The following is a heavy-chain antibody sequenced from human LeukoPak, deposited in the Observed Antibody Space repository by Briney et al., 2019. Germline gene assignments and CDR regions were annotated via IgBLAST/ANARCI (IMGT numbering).Heavy chain of an antibody. CDR1: GFTFSSYA. J-gene: IGHJ4*02. Sequence: GGSLRLSCAASGFTFSSYAMSWVRQAPGKGLEWVSAIRGSGDRTHYADSVKGRFTISRDISKNTLYLQMNSLRAEDTAIYYCALLMMYAIDFDYWGQGTLVTVSS. D-gene: IGHD2-8*01. CDR2: IRGSGDRT. CDR3: ALLMMYAIDFDY. V-gene: IGHV3-23*01.